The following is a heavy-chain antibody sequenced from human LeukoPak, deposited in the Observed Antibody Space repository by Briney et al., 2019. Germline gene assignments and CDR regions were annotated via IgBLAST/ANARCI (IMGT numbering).Heavy chain of an antibody. V-gene: IGHV1-2*02. J-gene: IGHJ4*02. D-gene: IGHD6-19*01. CDR1: GYTFTSYG. Sequence: ASVKASCKASGYTFTSYGISWVRQAPGQGLEWMGWINPDSGGTNHAQKFQGRVTMTRDTSISTAYMEVSRLRSDDTAVYYCAREGSGWYGNFDYWGQGTLVTVSS. CDR2: INPDSGGT. CDR3: AREGSGWYGNFDY.